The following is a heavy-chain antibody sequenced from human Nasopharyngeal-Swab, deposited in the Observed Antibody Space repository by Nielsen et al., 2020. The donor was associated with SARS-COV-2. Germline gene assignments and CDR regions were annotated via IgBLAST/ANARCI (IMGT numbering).Heavy chain of an antibody. J-gene: IGHJ6*02. CDR1: GFTFSAYW. D-gene: IGHD3-16*01. CDR3: VVAYYVWGSSRGMDV. Sequence: GESLKISCTASGFTFSAYWMYWVRQAPGKGLVWVSRINSDGSNKAYADSVKGRFSISRDNAKNTVYLQMNSLRVEDTAVYYCVVAYYVWGSSRGMDVWGQGTTVTVSS. CDR2: INSDGSNK. V-gene: IGHV3-74*01.